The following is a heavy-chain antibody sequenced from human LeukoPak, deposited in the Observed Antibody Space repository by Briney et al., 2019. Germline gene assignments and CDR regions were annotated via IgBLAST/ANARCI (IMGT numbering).Heavy chain of an antibody. D-gene: IGHD5-18*01. Sequence: PSETLSLTCTVSGGSIRSTDHYWGWIRQPPGKGLEWIGSIYFSGSSYYNPSLKSRVSISVDTSKNQVSLRLSSVTAADTAVYYCARDFRVDAAFDYWGRGTLVTVSS. CDR1: GGSIRSTDHY. CDR2: IYFSGSS. J-gene: IGHJ4*02. CDR3: ARDFRVDAAFDY. V-gene: IGHV4-39*07.